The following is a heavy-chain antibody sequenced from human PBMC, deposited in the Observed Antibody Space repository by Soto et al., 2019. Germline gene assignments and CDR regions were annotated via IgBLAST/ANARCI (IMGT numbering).Heavy chain of an antibody. CDR3: ARDSDPGDYGHSLDYGMDV. J-gene: IGHJ6*02. D-gene: IGHD4-17*01. CDR2: ISSDGGRT. V-gene: IGHV3-64*02. Sequence: GASLRLSCAASGLIVSSYVMQWDHQAPGKGLECVSGISSDGGRTYYADSVKGRFTISRDNSKNTLYLQMSSLGTEDTAVYYCARDSDPGDYGHSLDYGMDVWGQGTTVTVSS. CDR1: GLIVSSYV.